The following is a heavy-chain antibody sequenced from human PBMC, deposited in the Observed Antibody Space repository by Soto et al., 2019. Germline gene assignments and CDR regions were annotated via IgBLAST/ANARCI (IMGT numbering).Heavy chain of an antibody. CDR2: VYPGDSDT. J-gene: IGHJ4*02. CDR1: GYSFPTYW. V-gene: IGHV5-51*01. Sequence: PVEPLKISCITSGYSFPTYWIAWVRQRPGKGLEWMGAVYPGDSDTKYSPSFQGHVTISADRSIGTAFLQWSSLNASDTAVYYCARTGDGHHDFLDYWGQGALVTVSS. D-gene: IGHD1-1*01. CDR3: ARTGDGHHDFLDY.